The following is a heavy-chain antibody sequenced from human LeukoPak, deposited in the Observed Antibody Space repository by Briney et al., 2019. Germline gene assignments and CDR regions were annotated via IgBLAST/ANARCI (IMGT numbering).Heavy chain of an antibody. D-gene: IGHD3-22*01. CDR2: ISGSGGST. CDR1: GFAFSSYA. J-gene: IGHJ6*02. V-gene: IGHV3-23*01. Sequence: GGSLRLSCAASGFAFSSYAMSWVRQAPGKGLEWVSAISGSGGSTYYADSVKGRFTISRDNSKNTLYLQMNSLRAEDTAVYYCAKDVYYDSSGHNFYYYYHGMDVWGQGTTVTVSS. CDR3: AKDVYYDSSGHNFYYYYHGMDV.